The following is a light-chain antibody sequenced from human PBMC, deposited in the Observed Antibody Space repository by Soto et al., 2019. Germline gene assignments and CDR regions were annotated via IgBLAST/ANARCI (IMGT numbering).Light chain of an antibody. V-gene: IGLV7-43*01. CDR3: LLYYGGAQNVV. CDR1: TGAVTSGYY. J-gene: IGLJ2*01. CDR2: STS. Sequence: QAVVTQEPSLTVSPGGTVTLTCASSTGAVTSGYYPSWFQQKPGQAPRVLIYSTSNKHSWTPARFSGSLLGGKAALTLSGVQPEDEAEYYCLLYYGGAQNVVFGGGTKVTVL.